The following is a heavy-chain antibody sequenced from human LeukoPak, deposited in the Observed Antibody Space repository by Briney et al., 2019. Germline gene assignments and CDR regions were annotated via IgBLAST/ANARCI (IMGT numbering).Heavy chain of an antibody. D-gene: IGHD3-22*01. CDR1: GGSISSGNYY. CDR3: AGEGDYYDTSGTLDY. Sequence: PSETLSLTCTVSGGSISSGNYYWSWIRKPAGKGLEWIGRIYTSGSTNYNPSLKSRVTISVDTSKNQFSLKLSSVTAADTAVYYRAGEGDYYDTSGTLDYWGQGALVTVSS. CDR2: IYTSGST. J-gene: IGHJ4*02. V-gene: IGHV4-61*02.